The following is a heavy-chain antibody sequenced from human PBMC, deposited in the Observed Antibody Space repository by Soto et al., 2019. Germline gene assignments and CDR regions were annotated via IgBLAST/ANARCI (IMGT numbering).Heavy chain of an antibody. J-gene: IGHJ4*02. CDR2: VFYTGFT. Sequence: SETLSLTCAVSGGSISGSYYYWAWLRQSPGKGPEWIGSVFYTGFTSYNPSLESRVSVSVDTSKSQFSLKLSAVTAADTAVYYCATSQKGYNWNYFDHWGQGALDTVST. CDR3: ATSQKGYNWNYFDH. CDR1: GGSISGSYYY. D-gene: IGHD1-20*01. V-gene: IGHV4-39*01.